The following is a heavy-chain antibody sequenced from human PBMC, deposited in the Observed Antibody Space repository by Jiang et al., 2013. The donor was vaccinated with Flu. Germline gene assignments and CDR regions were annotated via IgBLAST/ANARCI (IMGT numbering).Heavy chain of an antibody. Sequence: RLSCAASGYTFSRYGMHWVRQAPGKGLEWVAVIWYDGSNEGYADSVKGRFTISRDNSKNTLFLQMNSLRAEDTAVYYCARASYSSSWETYQHWGQGTLVTVSS. J-gene: IGHJ1*01. D-gene: IGHD6-13*01. V-gene: IGHV3-33*01. CDR1: GYTFSRYG. CDR3: ARASYSSSWETYQH. CDR2: IWYDGSNE.